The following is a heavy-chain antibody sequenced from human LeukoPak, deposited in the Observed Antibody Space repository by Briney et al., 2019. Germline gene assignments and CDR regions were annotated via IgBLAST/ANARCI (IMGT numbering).Heavy chain of an antibody. CDR3: ARHRAVAGTAWVEWFDP. V-gene: IGHV4-59*08. CDR1: GGSISSYY. Sequence: PETLSLTCTVSGGSISSYYWSWIREPPGKGLEWIGYIYYSGSTNYNPTLKSRVTISVDTSKNQFSLKLSSVTAADTAVYYCARHRAVAGTAWVEWFDPWGQGTLVTVSS. D-gene: IGHD6-19*01. J-gene: IGHJ5*02. CDR2: IYYSGST.